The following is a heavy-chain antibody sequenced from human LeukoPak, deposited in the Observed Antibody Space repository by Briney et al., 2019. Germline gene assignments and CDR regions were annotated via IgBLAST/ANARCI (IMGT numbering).Heavy chain of an antibody. D-gene: IGHD1-1*01. Sequence: MTSETLSLTCTVSGGSISSYYWSWIRQPPGKGLEWIGYIYYSGSTNYNPSLKSRVTISVDTSKNQFSLKLSSVTAADTAVYYCASLNWNHNWFDPWGQGTLVTVSS. J-gene: IGHJ5*02. CDR2: IYYSGST. CDR1: GGSISSYY. CDR3: ASLNWNHNWFDP. V-gene: IGHV4-59*01.